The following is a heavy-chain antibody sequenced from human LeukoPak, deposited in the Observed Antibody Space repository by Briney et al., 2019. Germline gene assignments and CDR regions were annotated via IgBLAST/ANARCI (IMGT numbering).Heavy chain of an antibody. Sequence: ASVKVCFTGAGGTISSYAITWVRQAPGQGLEWMGRIIPILGIANYAQKFQGRVTIIADKSTSTAYMELSSLRSEDTAVYYCARDLYSGQEGNAFDNCGPGTMVTVSS. D-gene: IGHD5-12*01. J-gene: IGHJ3*02. CDR3: ARDLYSGQEGNAFDN. V-gene: IGHV1-69*04. CDR2: IIPILGIA. CDR1: GGTISSYA.